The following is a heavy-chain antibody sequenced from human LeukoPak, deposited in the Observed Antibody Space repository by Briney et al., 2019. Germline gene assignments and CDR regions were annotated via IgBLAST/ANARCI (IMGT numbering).Heavy chain of an antibody. CDR2: IWYDGSNK. V-gene: IGHV3-33*06. J-gene: IGHJ4*02. CDR3: AEEGPYCGGDCYYFDY. CDR1: GFTFSSYG. D-gene: IGHD2-21*02. Sequence: GRSLRLSCAASGFTFSSYGMHWVRQAPGKGLEWVAVIWYDGSNKYYADSVKGRFTISRDNSKNTLYLQMNSLRAEDTAVYYCAEEGPYCGGDCYYFDYWGQGTLVTVSS.